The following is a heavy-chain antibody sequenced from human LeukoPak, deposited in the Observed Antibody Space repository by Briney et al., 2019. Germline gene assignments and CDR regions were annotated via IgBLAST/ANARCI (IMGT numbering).Heavy chain of an antibody. Sequence: SETLSLTCTVSGGSIGTSTYYGGWVRQPPGKGLEWIGSMYYGGTTYYNPSLKSRVTISVDTSKNQFSLKLSSVTAADTAVYYCARGGMEMATNQGVPHPFDPWGQGTLVTVSS. CDR3: ARGGMEMATNQGVPHPFDP. V-gene: IGHV4-39*07. J-gene: IGHJ5*02. CDR1: GGSIGTSTYY. CDR2: MYYGGTT. D-gene: IGHD5-24*01.